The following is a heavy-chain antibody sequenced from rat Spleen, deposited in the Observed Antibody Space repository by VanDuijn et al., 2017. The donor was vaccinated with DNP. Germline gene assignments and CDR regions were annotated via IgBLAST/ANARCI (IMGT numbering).Heavy chain of an antibody. Sequence: EVQLVESGGGLVQPGRSLKLSCAASGFTFNKYDMAWVRQAPTKGLEWVASISTSGGSAYYRDSVKGRFTISRENAKTTLYLQMNSLRSEDTATYYCVGFNWPVPWGQGTSVTVSS. CDR1: GFTFNKYD. V-gene: IGHV5S23*01. CDR2: ISTSGGSA. J-gene: IGHJ4*01. D-gene: IGHD1-5*01. CDR3: VGFNWPVP.